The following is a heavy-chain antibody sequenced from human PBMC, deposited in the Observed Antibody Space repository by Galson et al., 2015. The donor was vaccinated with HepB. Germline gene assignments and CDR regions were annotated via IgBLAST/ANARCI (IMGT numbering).Heavy chain of an antibody. V-gene: IGHV3-23*01. J-gene: IGHJ6*02. CDR2: ITGSGERA. D-gene: IGHD4-17*01. Sequence: SLRLSCAASGFTFSNYGMSWVRQAPGKGLEWVSGITGSGERAYYTDSVKGRFTISRDTSKNTLYLQMNNLRAEDTAIYYCAKEEEHDYDDYVDLPGHNYNYYGMDVWGQGTTVTVFS. CDR1: GFTFSNYG. CDR3: AKEEEHDYDDYVDLPGHNYNYYGMDV.